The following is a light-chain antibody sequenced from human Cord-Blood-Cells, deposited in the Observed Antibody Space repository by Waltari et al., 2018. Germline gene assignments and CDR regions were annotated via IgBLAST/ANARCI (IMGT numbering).Light chain of an antibody. V-gene: IGLV2-14*03. CDR1: SSDVGGYNY. Sequence: QSALTQPASVSGSPGQSITISCTGTSSDVGGYNYVSWYQHHPGKAPKLRIYDVSNRPSGVSKRVSGSKSGNTASLTISGLQAEDEADYYYSSYTSSSTLVFGGGTKLTVL. CDR2: DVS. CDR3: SSYTSSSTLV. J-gene: IGLJ3*02.